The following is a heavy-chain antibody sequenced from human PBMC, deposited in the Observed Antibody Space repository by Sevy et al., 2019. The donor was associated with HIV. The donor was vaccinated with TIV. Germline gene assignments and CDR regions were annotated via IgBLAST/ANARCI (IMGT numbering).Heavy chain of an antibody. V-gene: IGHV3-74*01. CDR3: ARWGAVAGTNFDY. CDR2: INSDGSST. CDR1: GFTFSSYW. J-gene: IGHJ4*02. D-gene: IGHD6-19*01. Sequence: GGSLRLSCAASGFTFSSYWMHWVRQAPGKGLVWVSRINSDGSSTSYADSVKGRFTTSRDNAKNTLYLQMNSLRAEDTAVYYCARWGAVAGTNFDYWGQGTLVTVSS.